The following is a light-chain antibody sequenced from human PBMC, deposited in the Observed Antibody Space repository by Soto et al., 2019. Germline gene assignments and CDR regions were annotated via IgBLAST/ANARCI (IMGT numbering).Light chain of an antibody. V-gene: IGKV4-1*01. CDR2: WAS. J-gene: IGKJ4*01. CDR3: QQYYTTPLT. CDR1: QSVLYSSINKNS. Sequence: DIVLTQSPESLAVSLGERATINCKSSQSVLYSSINKNSLAWYRQKPGQPPKLLIYWASTRESGVPDRFSGSGSGTDFNLTISSLQAEDVAVYYCQQYYTTPLTFGGGIKVEIK.